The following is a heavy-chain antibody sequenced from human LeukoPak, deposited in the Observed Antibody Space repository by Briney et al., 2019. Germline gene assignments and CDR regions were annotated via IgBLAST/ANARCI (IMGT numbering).Heavy chain of an antibody. CDR3: ARDRRYCGGGSCYFDYFFDY. CDR1: GFTFNSYA. Sequence: GGSLRLSCVGSGFTFNSYAVHWVRQAPGKGLEWVAVISYDGSINFYAASVKGRFTISRDNSQNTLYLQMNSLRAEDTALYFCARDRRYCGGGSCYFDYFFDYWGQGTLVTVSS. CDR2: ISYDGSIN. V-gene: IGHV3-30-3*01. J-gene: IGHJ4*02. D-gene: IGHD2-15*01.